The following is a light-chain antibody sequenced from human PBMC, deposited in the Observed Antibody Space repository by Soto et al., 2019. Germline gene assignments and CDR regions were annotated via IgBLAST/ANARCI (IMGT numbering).Light chain of an antibody. CDR3: SSYTSGSTWV. Sequence: QSALTQPASVSGSPGQSITISCTGTSSDVGGYNYVSWYQQHPGKAPKFMIYEVSNRPSGVSNRFSGSKSGNTASLTISGLQAEDEADYYCSSYTSGSTWVFGGGTKVTVL. V-gene: IGLV2-14*01. J-gene: IGLJ3*02. CDR1: SSDVGGYNY. CDR2: EVS.